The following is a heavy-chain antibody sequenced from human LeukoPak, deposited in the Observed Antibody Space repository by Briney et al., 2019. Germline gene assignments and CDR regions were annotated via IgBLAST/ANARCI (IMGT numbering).Heavy chain of an antibody. V-gene: IGHV4-38-2*02. D-gene: IGHD1-26*01. CDR2: IYHSGRT. J-gene: IGHJ4*02. CDR1: GYSISSGYY. Sequence: PSETLSLTCTVSGYSISSGYYWGWIRQPPGKGLEWIGNIYHSGRTYYNPSLKSRVSISIDTSKNQLSLKVSSVTAADTAVYFCVREEMPGKFDYWGQGILVTVSS. CDR3: VREEMPGKFDY.